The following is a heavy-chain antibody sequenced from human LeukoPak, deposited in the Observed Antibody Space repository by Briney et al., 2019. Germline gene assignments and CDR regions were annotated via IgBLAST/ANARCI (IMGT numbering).Heavy chain of an antibody. D-gene: IGHD1-7*01. V-gene: IGHV1-18*01. J-gene: IGHJ4*02. Sequence: ASVKVFCKASGYTFTSYGISWVRQAPGQGLEWMGWISAYNGNTNYAQKLQGRVTMTTDTSTSTAYMELRSLRSDDTAVYYCARDSPLITGTTSRLFDYWGQGTLVTVSS. CDR1: GYTFTSYG. CDR3: ARDSPLITGTTSRLFDY. CDR2: ISAYNGNT.